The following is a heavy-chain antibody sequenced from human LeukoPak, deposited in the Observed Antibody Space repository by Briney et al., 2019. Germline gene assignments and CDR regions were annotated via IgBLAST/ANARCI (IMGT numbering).Heavy chain of an antibody. CDR3: ASGWDMSSSWTEPFDY. Sequence: KPGGSLRLSCAASGFTFSSYRMNWVRQVPGKGLEWVSSISSSSSYIYYADSVKGRFTISGDNAKNSLYLQMNSLRAEDTAAYYCASGWDMSSSWTEPFDYWGQGTLVTVSS. CDR2: ISSSSSYI. V-gene: IGHV3-21*01. J-gene: IGHJ4*02. D-gene: IGHD6-13*01. CDR1: GFTFSSYR.